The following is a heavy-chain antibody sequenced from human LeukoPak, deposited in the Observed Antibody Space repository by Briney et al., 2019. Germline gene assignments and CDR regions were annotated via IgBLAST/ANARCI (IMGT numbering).Heavy chain of an antibody. J-gene: IGHJ4*02. V-gene: IGHV3-23*01. D-gene: IGHD3-9*01. Sequence: GGSLRLSCAASGFTFSSYGMSWVRQAPGKGLEWVSAISGSGGSTYYADSVKGRFTISRDNSKNTLSLQMNSLRAVDTAVYYCARTTKEFDILTGYYFDYWGQGTLVTVSS. CDR1: GFTFSSYG. CDR2: ISGSGGST. CDR3: ARTTKEFDILTGYYFDY.